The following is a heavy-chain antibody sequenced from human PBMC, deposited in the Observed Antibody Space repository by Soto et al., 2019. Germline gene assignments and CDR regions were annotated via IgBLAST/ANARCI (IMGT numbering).Heavy chain of an antibody. Sequence: GGSLRLSCAASGFTFSSYAMSWVRQAPGKGLEWVSAISGSGGSTYYADSVKGRFTISRDNSKNTLYLQMNSLRAEDTAVYYCAKVPSSSAGLYYYYGMDVWGQGTTVTVSS. D-gene: IGHD6-6*01. CDR2: ISGSGGST. J-gene: IGHJ6*02. CDR1: GFTFSSYA. V-gene: IGHV3-23*01. CDR3: AKVPSSSAGLYYYYGMDV.